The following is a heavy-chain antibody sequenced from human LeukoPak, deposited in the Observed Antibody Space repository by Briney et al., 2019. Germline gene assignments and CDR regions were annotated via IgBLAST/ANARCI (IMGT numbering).Heavy chain of an antibody. CDR3: AKDLLLGYCSGGSCYSLDY. D-gene: IGHD2-15*01. J-gene: IGHJ4*02. CDR2: ISYDGSNK. Sequence: GGSLRLSCAASGLTFSSHAMHWVRQAPGKGLEWVAVISYDGSNKYYVDSVKGRFTISRDNSKNTLYLQMNSLRAEDTAVYYCAKDLLLGYCSGGSCYSLDYWGQGTLVTVSS. V-gene: IGHV3-30*04. CDR1: GLTFSSHA.